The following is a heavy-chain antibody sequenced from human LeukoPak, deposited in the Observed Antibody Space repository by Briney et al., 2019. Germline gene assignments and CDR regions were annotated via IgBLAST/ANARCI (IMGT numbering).Heavy chain of an antibody. CDR1: GVTFKKSA. V-gene: IGHV3-23*01. J-gene: IGHJ4*02. D-gene: IGHD3-9*01. CDR2: MTSSADKT. CDR3: AKGAADWYLSYIED. Sequence: GGSLRLSCVGSGVTFKKSAMSWVRQSPGKGLQWVSTMTSSADKTYYADSVKGRFTISRDDSKNTLYLLLSSLRADDTALYYCAKGAADWYLSYIEDWGPGTRVIVSS.